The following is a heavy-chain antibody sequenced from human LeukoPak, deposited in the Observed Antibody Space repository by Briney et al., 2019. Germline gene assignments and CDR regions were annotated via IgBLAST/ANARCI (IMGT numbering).Heavy chain of an antibody. V-gene: IGHV3-33*01. Sequence: GRSLRLSCAASGFTFSSYGMHWVRQAPGKGLEWVAVIWYDGSNKYYADSVKGRFTISRDNSKNTLYLQMSSLRAEDTAVYYCARGNHDRNYYDSSGYYYVMDVWGQGTTVTVSS. CDR2: IWYDGSNK. CDR1: GFTFSSYG. D-gene: IGHD3-22*01. J-gene: IGHJ6*02. CDR3: ARGNHDRNYYDSSGYYYVMDV.